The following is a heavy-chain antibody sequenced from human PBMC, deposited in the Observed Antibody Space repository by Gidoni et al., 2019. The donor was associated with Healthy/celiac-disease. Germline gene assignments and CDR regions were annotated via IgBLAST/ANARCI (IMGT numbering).Heavy chain of an antibody. CDR2: IYYSGST. V-gene: IGHV4-31*03. CDR3: ARDRPGVYNWFDP. Sequence: QVQLQESGPGLVKPSQTLSLTCTVSGGSLSSGGYYWSWIRQHPGKGLEWIGYIYYSGSTYYNPSLKSRVTISVDTSKNQFSLKLSSVTAADTAVYYCARDRPGVYNWFDPWGQGTLVTVSS. D-gene: IGHD2-8*01. CDR1: GGSLSSGGYY. J-gene: IGHJ5*02.